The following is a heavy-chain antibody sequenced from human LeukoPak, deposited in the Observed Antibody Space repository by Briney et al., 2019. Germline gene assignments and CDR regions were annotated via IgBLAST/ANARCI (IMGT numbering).Heavy chain of an antibody. J-gene: IGHJ5*02. CDR3: ARDRGRVEDCSSISCYAWFGFDP. V-gene: IGHV3-74*01. Sequence: GGSLRLSCAASGFTISTYWMHWVRQAPGKGLVWVSRINSDGSSPNYADPVKGRFTISRDNAKTTLYLQMNSLRAEDTAVYYGARDRGRVEDCSSISCYAWFGFDPWGRGTLVTVSS. D-gene: IGHD2-2*01. CDR1: GFTISTYW. CDR2: INSDGSSP.